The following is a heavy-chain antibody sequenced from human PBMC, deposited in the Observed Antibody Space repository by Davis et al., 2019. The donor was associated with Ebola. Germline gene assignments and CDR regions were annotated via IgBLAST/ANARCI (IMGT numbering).Heavy chain of an antibody. CDR2: IWYDGSNK. J-gene: IGHJ4*02. D-gene: IGHD2/OR15-2a*01. CDR3: ARQNMRTRPAYYFDY. Sequence: GESLKISCAASGFTFSSYGMHWVRQAPGKGLEWVAVIWYDGSNKYYADSVKGRFTISRDNSKNTLYLQMNSLRAEDTAVYYCARQNMRTRPAYYFDYWGQGTMVTVSS. V-gene: IGHV3-33*01. CDR1: GFTFSSYG.